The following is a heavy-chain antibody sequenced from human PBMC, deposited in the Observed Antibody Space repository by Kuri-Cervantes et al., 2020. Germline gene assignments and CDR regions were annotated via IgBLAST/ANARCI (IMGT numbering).Heavy chain of an antibody. J-gene: IGHJ4*02. D-gene: IGHD3-3*01. CDR2: IWYDGSNK. V-gene: IGHV3-33*01. CDR1: GFTFSSYG. Sequence: GGSLSLSCAASGFTFSSYGMHWVRQAPGKGLEWVAVIWYDGSNKYYADSVKGRFTISRDNSKNTLYLQMNSLRAEDTAVYYCARGTTIFGVVIIPFDYWGQGTLVTVSS. CDR3: ARGTTIFGVVIIPFDY.